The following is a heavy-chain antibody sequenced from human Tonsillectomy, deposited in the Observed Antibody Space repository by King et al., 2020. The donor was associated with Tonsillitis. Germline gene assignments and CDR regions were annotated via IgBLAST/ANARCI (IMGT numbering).Heavy chain of an antibody. V-gene: IGHV4-61*01. CDR2: IHYSGST. Sequence: VQLQESGPGLVKPSETLSLTCTVFGGSVSSGRYYWSWIRQSPEKGLEWIGYIHYSGSTNYNPSLKSRVTISVDTSKNQFSLKLSSVTAADTAVYYCAGDPAYCSGGICHSYGMDVWGQGTTVTVSS. CDR1: GGSVSSGRYY. J-gene: IGHJ6*02. D-gene: IGHD2-15*01. CDR3: AGDPAYCSGGICHSYGMDV.